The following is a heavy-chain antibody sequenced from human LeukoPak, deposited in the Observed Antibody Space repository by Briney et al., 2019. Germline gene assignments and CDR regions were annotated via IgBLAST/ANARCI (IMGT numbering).Heavy chain of an antibody. CDR1: GFTFNYA. D-gene: IGHD2-15*01. CDR2: ISTSGGDT. Sequence: GGSLRLSCAASGFTFNYAMSWVRQTPGKGLEWVSAISTSGGDTFYADSVKGRFTISRDNSKNTLYLQMSRLRVEDTAVYYCAKDLDCSGGTCHKAFDCWGQGTLVTVSS. J-gene: IGHJ4*02. V-gene: IGHV3-23*01. CDR3: AKDLDCSGGTCHKAFDC.